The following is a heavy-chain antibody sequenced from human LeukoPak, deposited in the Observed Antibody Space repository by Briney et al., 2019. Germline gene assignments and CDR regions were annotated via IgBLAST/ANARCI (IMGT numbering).Heavy chain of an antibody. CDR3: AKGVNYYDSSGYYLHDAFDI. J-gene: IGHJ3*02. Sequence: GGSLRLSCAAAGFTFSSYAMSWVRQAPGKGLEWVSAISGSGGSTYYADSVKGRFTISRDNSKNTLYLQMNSLRAEDTAVYYCAKGVNYYDSSGYYLHDAFDIWGQGTMVTVSS. D-gene: IGHD3-22*01. CDR2: ISGSGGST. CDR1: GFTFSSYA. V-gene: IGHV3-23*01.